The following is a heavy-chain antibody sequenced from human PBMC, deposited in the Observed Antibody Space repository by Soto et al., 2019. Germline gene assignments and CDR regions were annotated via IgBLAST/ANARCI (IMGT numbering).Heavy chain of an antibody. Sequence: SETLSLTCTVSGGSISSSSYYWGWIRQPPGKGLEWIGSIYYSGSTYYNPSLKSRVTISVDTSKNQFSLKLSSVTAADTAVYYCARQYGDLYGGATYFDHWGQGTLVTVSS. D-gene: IGHD4-17*01. CDR3: ARQYGDLYGGATYFDH. V-gene: IGHV4-39*01. CDR2: IYYSGST. J-gene: IGHJ4*02. CDR1: GGSISSSSYY.